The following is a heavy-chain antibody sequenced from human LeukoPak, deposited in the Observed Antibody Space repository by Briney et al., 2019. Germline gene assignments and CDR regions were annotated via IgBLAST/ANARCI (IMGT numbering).Heavy chain of an antibody. CDR2: IYYSGST. J-gene: IGHJ4*02. CDR1: GGSISSYY. CDR3: ARESHFRGFDY. Sequence: SETLSLTCTVSGGSISSYYWSWIRQPPGKGLEWIGYIYYSGSTNYNPSLKSRVTISVDTSKNQFSPKLSSVTAADTAVYYCARESHFRGFDYWGQGTLVTVSS. V-gene: IGHV4-59*01. D-gene: IGHD3-10*01.